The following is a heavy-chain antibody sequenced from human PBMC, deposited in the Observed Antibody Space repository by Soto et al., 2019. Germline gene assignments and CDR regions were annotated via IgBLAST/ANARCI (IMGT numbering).Heavy chain of an antibody. D-gene: IGHD2-8*02. CDR2: ISYDGSNK. Sequence: QVQLVESGGGVVQPGRSLRLSCAASGFTFSSYAMHWVRQAPGKGLEWVAVISYDGSNKYYADSVKGRFTISRDNSKNTLYLQMNSLRAEDTAVYYCARGRGVPPRKYYFDYWGQGTLVTVSS. J-gene: IGHJ4*02. V-gene: IGHV3-30-3*01. CDR1: GFTFSSYA. CDR3: ARGRGVPPRKYYFDY.